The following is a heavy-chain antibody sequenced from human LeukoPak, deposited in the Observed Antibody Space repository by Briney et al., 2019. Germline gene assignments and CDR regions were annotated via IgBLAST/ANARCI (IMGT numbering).Heavy chain of an antibody. CDR1: GDSISSDY. J-gene: IGHJ4*02. V-gene: IGHV4-59*06. CDR2: IYYSGST. CDR3: AMVGAVNPVYYFDY. D-gene: IGHD1-26*01. Sequence: SETLSLTCTVSGDSISSDYWNWIRQPPGKGLEWIGYIYYSGSTYYNPSLKSRVTISVDTSKNQFSLKLSSVTAADTAVYYCAMVGAVNPVYYFDYWGQGTLVTVSS.